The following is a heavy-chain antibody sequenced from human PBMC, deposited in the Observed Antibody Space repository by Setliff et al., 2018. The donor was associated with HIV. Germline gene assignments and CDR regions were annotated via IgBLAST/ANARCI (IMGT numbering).Heavy chain of an antibody. CDR1: RSTFNSHT. J-gene: IGHJ6*03. CDR2: IIPILGVA. V-gene: IGHV1-69*02. D-gene: IGHD3-3*01. CDR3: VRGVQSPPHYSYYYMDV. Sequence: ASVKVSCKASRSTFNSHTINWVRQAPGQGLDWMGRIIPILGVANYAQRFQGKVTITADRSTSTAYMELTSLRFDDTAMYYCVRGVQSPPHYSYYYMDVWGEGTMVTVS.